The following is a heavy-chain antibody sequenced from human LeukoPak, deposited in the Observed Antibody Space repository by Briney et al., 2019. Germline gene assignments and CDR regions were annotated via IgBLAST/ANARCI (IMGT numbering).Heavy chain of an antibody. V-gene: IGHV1-46*01. CDR2: INPRDGRT. CDR3: ARGSRGYDVRSYLDY. D-gene: IGHD3-10*02. CDR1: GSSFPNSH. J-gene: IGHJ4*02. Sequence: ASVKVSFKASGSSFPNSHMHWGRRAPGQGLGWMGIINPRDGRTSYAEKFQGRVTMTRDMSTSTVYMELRRLRSEDTALYYCARGSRGYDVRSYLDYWGQGTLVSVSS.